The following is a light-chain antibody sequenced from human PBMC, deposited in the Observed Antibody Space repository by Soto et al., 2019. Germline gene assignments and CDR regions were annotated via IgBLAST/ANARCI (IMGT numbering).Light chain of an antibody. CDR2: DAS. CDR3: QQRSNWPPT. Sequence: EIVLTQSPATLSLSPGERATLSCRASQSVSSYLAWYQQKPGQAPRLLIYDASNRATGIPARFSGSGSGTDFTLTISSLEPEDLAVYDCQQRSNWPPTFGGGTKVEIK. J-gene: IGKJ4*02. V-gene: IGKV3-11*01. CDR1: QSVSSY.